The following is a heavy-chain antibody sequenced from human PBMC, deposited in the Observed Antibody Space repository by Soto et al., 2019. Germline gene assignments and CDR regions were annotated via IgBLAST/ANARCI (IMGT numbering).Heavy chain of an antibody. J-gene: IGHJ4*02. CDR2: IYHSGST. CDR1: GGSISSGGYS. CDR3: ARGSKDYYDSSGYYQYYFDY. Sequence: PSETLSLTCAVSGGSISSGGYSWSWIRQPPGKGLEWIGYIYHSGSTYYNPSLKSRVTISVDRSKNQFSLKLSSVTAADTAVYYCARGSKDYYDSSGYYQYYFDYWGQGTLVTVS. D-gene: IGHD3-22*01. V-gene: IGHV4-30-2*01.